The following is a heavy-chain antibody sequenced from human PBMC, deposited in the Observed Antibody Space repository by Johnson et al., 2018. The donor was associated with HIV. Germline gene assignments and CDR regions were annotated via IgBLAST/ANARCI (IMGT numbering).Heavy chain of an antibody. Sequence: QVQLVESGGGVVQSGRSLRLSCAASGFAFSRFAMHWVRQVPDKGLEWVAVISSDESNKYSADSVKGRFTISRDDSKNTLYLQMNSLKTEDTAVYYCTTDLASDAFDIWGQGTMVTVSS. CDR1: GFAFSRFA. J-gene: IGHJ3*02. V-gene: IGHV3-30*04. CDR2: ISSDESNK. CDR3: TTDLASDAFDI.